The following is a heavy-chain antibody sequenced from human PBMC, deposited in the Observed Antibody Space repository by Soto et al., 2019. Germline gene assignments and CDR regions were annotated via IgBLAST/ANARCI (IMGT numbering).Heavy chain of an antibody. V-gene: IGHV1-69*13. J-gene: IGHJ6*02. CDR1: GGTFSSYA. CDR2: IIPIFGTA. D-gene: IGHD3-3*01. CDR3: ARWEVGYDFWSRRPNYYYHYGMDV. Sequence: SVKVSCKAPGGTFSSYAISWVRQAPGQGLEWMGGIIPIFGTANYAQKFQGRVTITADESTSTAYMELSSLSSEDTAVYYCARWEVGYDFWSRRPNYYYHYGMDVWGRRTTVTVSS.